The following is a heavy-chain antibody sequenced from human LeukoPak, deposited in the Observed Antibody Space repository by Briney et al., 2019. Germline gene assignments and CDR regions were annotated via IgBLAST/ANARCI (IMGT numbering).Heavy chain of an antibody. CDR1: GFTFSYAW. V-gene: IGHV3-30*18. CDR3: AKDLVDRGNHLYYFDY. J-gene: IGHJ4*02. D-gene: IGHD2-8*02. Sequence: PGGSLRLSCAASGFTFSYAWMSWVRQAPGKGLEWVAVISYDGSEKYYADSVKGRFTISRDNSKNTLYLQMNSLRAEDTAVYYCAKDLVDRGNHLYYFDYWGQGTLVTVSS. CDR2: ISYDGSEK.